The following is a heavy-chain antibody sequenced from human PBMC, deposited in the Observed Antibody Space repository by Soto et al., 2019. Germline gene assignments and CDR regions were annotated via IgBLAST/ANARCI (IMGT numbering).Heavy chain of an antibody. D-gene: IGHD6-13*01. V-gene: IGHV3-64*01. J-gene: IGHJ5*02. CDR1: GFTFSTYS. Sequence: PGVSLRLSCAASGFTFSTYSMHWVRQAPGKGLEYVSAISSNGGYTYYANSVKGRFTISRDNSKNTLYLQMDSLRAEDMVLYYCARHPERIAQIGWFDPWGQGTLVTVSS. CDR2: ISSNGGYT. CDR3: ARHPERIAQIGWFDP.